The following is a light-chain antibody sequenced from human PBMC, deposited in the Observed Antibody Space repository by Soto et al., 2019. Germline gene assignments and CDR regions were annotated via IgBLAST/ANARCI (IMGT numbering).Light chain of an antibody. CDR2: RNN. CDR3: AAWDDSLSAFYV. CDR1: SSNIGSNY. V-gene: IGLV1-47*01. Sequence: QSVLTQPPSASGTPGQRVTISCSGSSSNIGSNYVYWYQQRPGTAPKLLIYRNNQRPSGVPDRFSGSKSGTSASLAISGLRSEDEADYYCAAWDDSLSAFYVFGTGTKVTVL. J-gene: IGLJ1*01.